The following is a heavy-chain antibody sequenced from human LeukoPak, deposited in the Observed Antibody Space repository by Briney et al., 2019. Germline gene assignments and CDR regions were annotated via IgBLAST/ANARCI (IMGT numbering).Heavy chain of an antibody. Sequence: SVKVSCKASGGTFSSYAISWLRQAPGQGLEWMGRIIPILGIANYAQKFQGRVTITADKSTSTAYMELSSLRSEDTAVYYCATDARSSSWYTDAFDIWGQGTMVTVSS. CDR2: IIPILGIA. D-gene: IGHD6-13*01. V-gene: IGHV1-69*04. CDR1: GGTFSSYA. J-gene: IGHJ3*02. CDR3: ATDARSSSWYTDAFDI.